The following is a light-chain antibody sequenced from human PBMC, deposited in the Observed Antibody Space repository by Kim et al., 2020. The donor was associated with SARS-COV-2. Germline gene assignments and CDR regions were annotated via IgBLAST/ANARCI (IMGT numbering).Light chain of an antibody. Sequence: ALGQTVRITCQGDSLRSYYAIWYQQKPGQGPVLVIYGKNNRPSGIPDRFSGSSSGNTASLTIPGAQAEDEADYYCNSRDSSGNHLVFGGGTQLTVL. V-gene: IGLV3-19*01. CDR3: NSRDSSGNHLV. CDR1: SLRSYY. J-gene: IGLJ3*02. CDR2: GKN.